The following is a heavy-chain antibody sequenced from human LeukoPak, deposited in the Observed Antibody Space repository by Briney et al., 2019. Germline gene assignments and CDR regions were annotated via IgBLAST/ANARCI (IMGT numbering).Heavy chain of an antibody. CDR2: IYSSRST. CDR1: GGSISSYY. CDR3: ARDHCSGGSCYPGWFDP. V-gene: IGHV4-59*01. D-gene: IGHD2-15*01. Sequence: SETLSLTCNVSGGSISSYYWNWIRLPPGKGLEWIGYIYSSRSTIYNPSLKGRVTISIDTSRNQFSLRLSSVTAADTAVYYCARDHCSGGSCYPGWFDPWGQGTLVTVSS. J-gene: IGHJ5*02.